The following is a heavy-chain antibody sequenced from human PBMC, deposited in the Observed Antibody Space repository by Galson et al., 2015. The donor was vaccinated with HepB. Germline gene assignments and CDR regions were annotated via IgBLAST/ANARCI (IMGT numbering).Heavy chain of an antibody. J-gene: IGHJ5*02. CDR3: ARATLGWFDP. V-gene: IGHV3-11*01. CDR2: ISGSGSTTI. CDR1: GFTFTDYC. D-gene: IGHD2/OR15-2a*01. Sequence: SLRLSCAASGFTFTDYCMSWIRQAPGKGLEWVSYISGSGSTTIFYADSVKGRFTISRDNAKNSLYLQMTSLRAEDTAVYYCARATLGWFDPWGQGTLVTVSS.